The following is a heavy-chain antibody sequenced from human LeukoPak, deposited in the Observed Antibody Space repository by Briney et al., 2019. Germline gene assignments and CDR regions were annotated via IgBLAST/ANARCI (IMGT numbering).Heavy chain of an antibody. CDR3: ARHIVVVTAIYFDY. J-gene: IGHJ4*02. V-gene: IGHV4-39*01. D-gene: IGHD2-21*02. CDR1: GGSISSSSYY. CDR2: IYYSGST. Sequence: SETLSLTCTVSGGSISSSSYYWGWIRQPPGKGLEWIGSIYYSGSTYYNPSLKSRVTISVDTSKNQFSLKLSSVTAVDTAVYYCARHIVVVTAIYFDYWGQGTLVTVSS.